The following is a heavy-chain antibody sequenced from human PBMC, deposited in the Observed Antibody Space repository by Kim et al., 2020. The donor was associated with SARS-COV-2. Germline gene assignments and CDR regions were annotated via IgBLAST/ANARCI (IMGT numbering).Heavy chain of an antibody. CDR2: INPNSGGT. J-gene: IGHJ4*02. D-gene: IGHD1-26*01. V-gene: IGHV1-2*02. Sequence: ASVKVSCKASGYTFTGYYMHWVRQAPGQGLEWMGWINPNSGGTNYAQKFQGRVTMTRDTSISTAYMELSRLRSDDTAVYYCARGRMWWELLESYFDYWGQGTLVTVSS. CDR1: GYTFTGYY. CDR3: ARGRMWWELLESYFDY.